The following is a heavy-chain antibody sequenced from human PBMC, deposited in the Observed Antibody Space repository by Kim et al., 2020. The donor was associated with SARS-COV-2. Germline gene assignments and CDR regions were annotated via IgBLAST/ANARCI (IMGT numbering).Heavy chain of an antibody. CDR2: INAGNGNT. D-gene: IGHD3-3*01. J-gene: IGHJ6*02. V-gene: IGHV1-3*01. Sequence: ASVMVSCKASGYTFTSYAMHWVRQAPGQRLEWMGWINAGNGNTKYSQKFQGRVTITRDTSASTAYMELSSLRSEDTAVYYCARGGFYDFWSARRSVLGYYGMDVWGQGTTVSVSS. CDR1: GYTFTSYA. CDR3: ARGGFYDFWSARRSVLGYYGMDV.